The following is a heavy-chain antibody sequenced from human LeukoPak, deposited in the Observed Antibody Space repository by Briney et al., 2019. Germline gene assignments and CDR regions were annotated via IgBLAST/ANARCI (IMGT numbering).Heavy chain of an antibody. CDR1: GFTFSNYA. V-gene: IGHV3-30*04. J-gene: IGHJ4*02. Sequence: PGRSLRLSCAASGFTFSNYAMHWVRQAPGKGLERVAVISYDGISKYYADSVKGRFTISRDNSKNTLYLQMNSLRAEDTAVYYCARVGPTIAAEIDYWGQGTLVTVSS. CDR2: ISYDGISK. CDR3: ARVGPTIAAEIDY. D-gene: IGHD6-13*01.